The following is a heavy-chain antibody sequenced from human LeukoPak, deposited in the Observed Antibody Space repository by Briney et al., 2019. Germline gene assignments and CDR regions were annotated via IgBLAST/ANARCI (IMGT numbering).Heavy chain of an antibody. CDR1: GFTFSSYA. J-gene: IGHJ4*02. Sequence: GGSLRLSCAASGFTFSSYAMSWVRQAPGKGLEWVSAISGSGGSTYYADSVKGRFTISRDNSKNTLYLQMNSLRAEDTAVYYRAKDIFPPLVGAFDYWGQGTPVTGSS. D-gene: IGHD1-26*01. CDR2: ISGSGGST. CDR3: AKDIFPPLVGAFDY. V-gene: IGHV3-23*01.